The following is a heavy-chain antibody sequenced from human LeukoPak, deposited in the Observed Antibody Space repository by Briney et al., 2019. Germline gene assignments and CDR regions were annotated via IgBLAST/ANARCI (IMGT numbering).Heavy chain of an antibody. CDR1: GYTFTGYY. V-gene: IGHV1-2*02. CDR2: INPNSGGT. J-gene: IGHJ5*02. Sequence: ASVKVSCKASGYTFTGYYMHWVRQAPGQGLEWMGWINPNSGGTNYAQKFQGRVTMTRDTSISTAYMELSRLRSDDTAVYYCARDRLGVAVAGPGWFDPWGQGTLVTVSS. D-gene: IGHD6-19*01. CDR3: ARDRLGVAVAGPGWFDP.